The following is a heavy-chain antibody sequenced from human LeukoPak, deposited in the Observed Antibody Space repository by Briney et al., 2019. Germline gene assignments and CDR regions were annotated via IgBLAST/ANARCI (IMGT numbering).Heavy chain of an antibody. J-gene: IGHJ4*02. CDR3: ARDPNKLIATADNYFDY. Sequence: SVKVSSKASGGTFSSYAISWVRQAPGQGLEWMGGIIPIFGTANYAQKFQGRVTITADESTSTAYIELSSLRSEDTAVYYCARDPNKLIATADNYFDYWGRGTLVTVSS. CDR2: IIPIFGTA. CDR1: GGTFSSYA. V-gene: IGHV1-69*13. D-gene: IGHD6-13*01.